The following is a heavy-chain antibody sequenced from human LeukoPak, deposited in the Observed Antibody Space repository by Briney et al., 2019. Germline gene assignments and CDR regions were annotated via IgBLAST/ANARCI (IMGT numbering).Heavy chain of an antibody. CDR1: GFIFSVSA. D-gene: IGHD3-3*01. Sequence: GRSLRLSCTVSGFIFSVSAIHWVRQPAGKWPEWVGRIRSKANTAETAYAASLKGRFTISRDYSKDTAYLQMHSLKPEDTAVYHCTSPAHDFDFWSGYYSVWGRGAQVTVSS. CDR3: TSPAHDFDFWSGYYSV. J-gene: IGHJ4*01. V-gene: IGHV3-73*01. CDR2: IRSKANTAET.